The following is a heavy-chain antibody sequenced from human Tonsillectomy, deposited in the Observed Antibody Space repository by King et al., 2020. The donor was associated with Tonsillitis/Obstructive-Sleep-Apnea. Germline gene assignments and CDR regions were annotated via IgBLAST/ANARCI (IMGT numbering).Heavy chain of an antibody. V-gene: IGHV1-46*01. D-gene: IGHD2-2*01. Sequence: QLVQSGAEVKKPGPSVKGCCKASGYTFTRDYINWIRQAPGQGLEWIGIIKPSDVITTYAQKFQCRVTMTRDTSTSTVYMEVSSLRSEETAVYYCARDDVVGRYIDYWGQGTLVTVSS. CDR3: ARDDVVGRYIDY. CDR1: GYTFTRDY. CDR2: IKPSDVIT. J-gene: IGHJ4*02.